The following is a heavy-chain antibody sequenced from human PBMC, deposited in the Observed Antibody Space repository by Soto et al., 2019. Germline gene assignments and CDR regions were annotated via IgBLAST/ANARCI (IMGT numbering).Heavy chain of an antibody. CDR2: ISSSSRTI. J-gene: IGHJ1*01. V-gene: IGHV3-48*01. Sequence: EVQLVESGGGLVQPGGSLRLSCAASGFTFSSYSMNWVRQAPGKGLEWVSYISSSSRTIYYADSVKGRFTISRDNAKNSLYLQMNSPRAEDTAVYYCARDLGSSWYPEYFQHWGQGTLVTVSS. CDR1: GFTFSSYS. CDR3: ARDLGSSWYPEYFQH. D-gene: IGHD6-13*01.